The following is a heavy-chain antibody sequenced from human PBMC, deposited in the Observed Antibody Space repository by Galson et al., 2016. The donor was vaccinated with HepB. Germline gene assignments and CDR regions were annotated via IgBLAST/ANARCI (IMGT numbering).Heavy chain of an antibody. CDR3: AREDYVWGSQSEMDV. Sequence: QSGAEVKKPGASVKVSCKASGYTFTNSGISWVRQAPGQGLEWMGWISAYNGNTNYAQKLQGRVTMTTDTSTNTAYMELRRLRSDDTAVYYCAREDYVWGSQSEMDVWGQGTTVTVSS. V-gene: IGHV1-18*01. CDR2: ISAYNGNT. D-gene: IGHD3-16*01. CDR1: GYTFTNSG. J-gene: IGHJ6*02.